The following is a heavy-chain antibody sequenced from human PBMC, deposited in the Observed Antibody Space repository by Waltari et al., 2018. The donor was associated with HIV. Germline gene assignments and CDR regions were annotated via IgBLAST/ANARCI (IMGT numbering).Heavy chain of an antibody. V-gene: IGHV4-39*01. J-gene: IGHJ4*02. CDR2: IYYSGST. CDR3: ARHSVAPAGGFDY. D-gene: IGHD6-13*01. Sequence: QLQLQESGPGLVKPSETLSLTCTVSGGSISSSSYYWGWLRQPPGKGLEWIGSIYYSGSTYHNPSLKSRVTISVDTSKNQFSLKLSSVTAADTAVYYCARHSVAPAGGFDYWGQGTLVTVSS. CDR1: GGSISSSSYY.